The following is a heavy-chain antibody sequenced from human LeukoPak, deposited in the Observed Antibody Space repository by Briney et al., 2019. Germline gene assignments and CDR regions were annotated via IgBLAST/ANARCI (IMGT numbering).Heavy chain of an antibody. CDR2: MNPNSDNT. V-gene: IGHV1-8*03. Sequence: ASVKVSCKASGGTFSSYAISWVRQATGQGLEWMGWMNPNSDNTGYAQKLQGRLTITKNTSISTAYMELSSLTSEDTAVYYCAREGLDYWGQGTLVTVSS. CDR1: GGTFSSYA. J-gene: IGHJ4*02. CDR3: AREGLDY.